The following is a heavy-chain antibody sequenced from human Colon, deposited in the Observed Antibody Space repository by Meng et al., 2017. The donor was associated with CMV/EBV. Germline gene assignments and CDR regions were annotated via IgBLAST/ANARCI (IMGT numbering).Heavy chain of an antibody. J-gene: IGHJ6*02. CDR2: ISGSGSLI. CDR3: ARRNSSSWYRNNYHAMDV. D-gene: IGHD6-13*01. Sequence: GASLRLSCAASTFNFTDYEMNWVRQAPGRGLEWISYISGSGSLISYADSVRGRFIISRDNAKKSLYLQMNSLRAEDTAVYYCARRNSSSWYRNNYHAMDVWGQGTTVTVSS. CDR1: TFNFTDYE. V-gene: IGHV3-48*03.